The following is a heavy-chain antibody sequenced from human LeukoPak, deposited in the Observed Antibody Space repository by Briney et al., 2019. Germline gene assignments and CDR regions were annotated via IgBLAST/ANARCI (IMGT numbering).Heavy chain of an antibody. D-gene: IGHD3-22*01. V-gene: IGHV4-59*01. CDR2: IYYSVST. Sequence: PSETLSLTCTVSGGSISSYYWSWIRQPPGKGLEWIGYIYYSVSTKYNPSLKSRVTMSVDTSRNQFSLKLSSVTAADTAVYYCARGGLENGYHSNDGFDIWGQGTMVTVSS. J-gene: IGHJ3*02. CDR3: ARGGLENGYHSNDGFDI. CDR1: GGSISSYY.